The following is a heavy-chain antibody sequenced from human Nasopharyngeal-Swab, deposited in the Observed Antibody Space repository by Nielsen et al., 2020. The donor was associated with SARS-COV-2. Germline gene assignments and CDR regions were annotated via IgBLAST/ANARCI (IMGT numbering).Heavy chain of an antibody. CDR3: AKGGNSGSYQFDY. J-gene: IGHJ4*02. CDR2: ISGSGGNS. D-gene: IGHD1-26*01. V-gene: IGHV3-23*01. CDR1: GFTFSSYA. Sequence: GESLKISCAASGFTFSSYAMNWVRQAPGKGLEWVSAISGSGGNSYYADSVKGRFTISRDNSKNTMYLQMNSLRAEDTAVYYCAKGGNSGSYQFDYWGQGTLVTVSS.